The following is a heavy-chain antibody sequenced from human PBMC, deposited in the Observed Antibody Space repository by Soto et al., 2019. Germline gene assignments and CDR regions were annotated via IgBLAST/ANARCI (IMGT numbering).Heavy chain of an antibody. CDR1: GDNFIGYY. V-gene: IGHV1-2*06. Sequence: QVQLVQSGAEVKKPGASVKVSCKASGDNFIGYYIHWLRQAPGQGLEWMGRINPHSGDTTYPQKFQGRLSMTRDTTIRPAYMEVSSMRSVDTAVYYGCRYGVGATTLGWFDSWGQGTLVTVSS. CDR3: CRYGVGATTLGWFDS. J-gene: IGHJ5*01. D-gene: IGHD1-26*01. CDR2: INPHSGDT.